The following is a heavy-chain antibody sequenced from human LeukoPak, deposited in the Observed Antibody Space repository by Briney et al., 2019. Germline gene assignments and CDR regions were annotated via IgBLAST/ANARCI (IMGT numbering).Heavy chain of an antibody. D-gene: IGHD1-26*01. CDR2: ISFSGRST. J-gene: IGHJ4*02. CDR3: AKDREKAVGATIFDH. Sequence: PGGSLRLSCAVSGFTFSDYAMSWVRQAPGKGLEWVLGISFSGRSTNYADSVKGRFIISRGNSNNTLHLQMNSLRAEDTAVYYCAKDREKAVGATIFDHWGQGTLVTVSS. V-gene: IGHV3-23*01. CDR1: GFTFSDYA.